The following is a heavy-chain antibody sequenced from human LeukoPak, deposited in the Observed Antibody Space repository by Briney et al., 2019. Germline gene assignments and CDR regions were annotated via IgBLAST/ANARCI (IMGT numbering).Heavy chain of an antibody. V-gene: IGHV3-48*01. CDR1: GFTFSTYI. CDR3: ARNFDI. Sequence: GGSLRLSCAASGFTFSTYIMNWVRQAPGKRLEWVSYISSSASTIYYADSVKGRFTISRDNAKNSLYLQMNSLRAEDTAVYYCARNFDIWGQGTVVTVSS. CDR2: ISSSASTI. J-gene: IGHJ4*02.